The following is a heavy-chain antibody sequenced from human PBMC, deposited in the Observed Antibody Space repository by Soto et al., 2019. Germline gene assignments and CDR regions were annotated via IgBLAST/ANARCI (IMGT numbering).Heavy chain of an antibody. Sequence: PSETLSLTCTVSGGSISSSSYYWGWIRQPPGMGLEWIGSFYYSANSFYNPSLKSRVTISVETSKNQFSLKLSSVTAADTAVYYCARDFTTVTIFGVVITPNYYYYGMDVWGQGTTVTVSS. CDR2: FYYSANS. V-gene: IGHV4-39*02. D-gene: IGHD3-3*01. CDR1: GGSISSSSYY. CDR3: ARDFTTVTIFGVVITPNYYYYGMDV. J-gene: IGHJ6*02.